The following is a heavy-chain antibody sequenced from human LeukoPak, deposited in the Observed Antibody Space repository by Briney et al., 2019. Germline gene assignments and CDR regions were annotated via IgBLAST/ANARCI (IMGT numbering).Heavy chain of an antibody. CDR3: ARELRYFDWFPPLDY. D-gene: IGHD3-9*01. J-gene: IGHJ4*02. V-gene: IGHV3-48*01. Sequence: GGSLRLSCVASGFTFTNAWMSWVHQAPGKGLEWVSYISSSSSTIYYADSVRGRFTISRDNAKNSLYLQMNRLRAEDTAVYYCARELRYFDWFPPLDYWGQGTLVTVSS. CDR2: ISSSSSTI. CDR1: GFTFTNAW.